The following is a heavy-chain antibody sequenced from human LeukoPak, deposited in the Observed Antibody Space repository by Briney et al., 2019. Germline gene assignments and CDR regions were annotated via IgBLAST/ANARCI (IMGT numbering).Heavy chain of an antibody. Sequence: SETLSLTCTVSGGSISSYYWSWIRQPAGKGLEWIGRIYTSGSTNYNPSLKSRVTMSVDTSKNQFSLKLSSVTAADTALYYCARDSGYNVNDHDVNAFDIWGQGTMVTISS. J-gene: IGHJ3*02. CDR1: GGSISSYY. V-gene: IGHV4-4*07. CDR2: IYTSGST. CDR3: ARDSGYNVNDHDVNAFDI. D-gene: IGHD5-24*01.